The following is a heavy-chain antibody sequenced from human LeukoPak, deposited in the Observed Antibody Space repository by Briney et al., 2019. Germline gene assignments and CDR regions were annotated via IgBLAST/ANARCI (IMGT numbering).Heavy chain of an antibody. Sequence: GGSLRLSCAASGFTFSSYAMSWVRQAPGKGLEWVSGISGSGASTYYADSVKGRFTISRDNSKNTLYLQMNSLRAEDTAVYYCAKDPAVANTARRFQHWGQGTLVTVTS. V-gene: IGHV3-23*01. CDR3: AKDPAVANTARRFQH. CDR2: ISGSGAST. D-gene: IGHD6-19*01. CDR1: GFTFSSYA. J-gene: IGHJ1*01.